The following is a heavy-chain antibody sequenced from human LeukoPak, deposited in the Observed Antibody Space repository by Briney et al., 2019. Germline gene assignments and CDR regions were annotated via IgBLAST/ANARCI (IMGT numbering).Heavy chain of an antibody. V-gene: IGHV3-74*01. J-gene: IGHJ4*02. Sequence: GGSLRLSCAASGFTFSSYWIHWVRQAPGKGLVWVSRIATDGNRTSYADSVKGRFTISRDNSKNTLYLQMNSLRAEDTAVYYCASLSSIFGVVSRFDYWGQGTLVTVSS. D-gene: IGHD3-3*01. CDR1: GFTFSSYW. CDR3: ASLSSIFGVVSRFDY. CDR2: IATDGNRT.